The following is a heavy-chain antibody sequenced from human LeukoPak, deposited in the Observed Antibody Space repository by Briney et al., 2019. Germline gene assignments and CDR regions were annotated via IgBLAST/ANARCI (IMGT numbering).Heavy chain of an antibody. CDR3: ARYWGPYDNSGAYFDY. CDR1: GGSINTYY. Sequence: SETLSLTCTVSGGSINTYYWSWIRQPPGKGLEWIATIHYTGSTYYNPSLKSRVTISVDTSKNQFSLKLSSVTAADTAMYYCARYWGPYDNSGAYFDYWGQGTLVTVSS. D-gene: IGHD3-22*01. CDR2: IHYTGST. V-gene: IGHV4-59*08. J-gene: IGHJ4*02.